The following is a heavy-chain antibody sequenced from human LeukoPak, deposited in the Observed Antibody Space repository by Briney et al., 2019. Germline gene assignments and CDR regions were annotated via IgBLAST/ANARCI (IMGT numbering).Heavy chain of an antibody. CDR2: ISCYNANT. CDR1: GYTFTSYG. CDR3: AREQWLNPFDY. D-gene: IGHD6-19*01. V-gene: IGHV1-18*03. J-gene: IGHJ4*02. Sequence: ASVKLSCKASGYTFTSYGITWVRQAPGQGLEEMGWISCYNANTNYAQKLQGRVTMTTDTHPSTAYKEVMCLSADDMAGYYCAREQWLNPFDYWGQGTLVTVSS.